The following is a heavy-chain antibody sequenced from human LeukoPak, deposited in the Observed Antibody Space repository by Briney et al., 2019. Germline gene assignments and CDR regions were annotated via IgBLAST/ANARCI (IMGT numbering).Heavy chain of an antibody. J-gene: IGHJ2*01. CDR3: ARLNSSGWY. CDR1: GGSIRSYY. CDR2: IYYSGRA. D-gene: IGHD6-19*01. Sequence: PLESLCLTCTVSGGSIRSYYWSWIWQRPGEGVGWGGYIYYSGRANHNTSLTSRVTISVVPSKIQVSLKLSSVTAADTALYCCARLNSSGWY. V-gene: IGHV4-59*01.